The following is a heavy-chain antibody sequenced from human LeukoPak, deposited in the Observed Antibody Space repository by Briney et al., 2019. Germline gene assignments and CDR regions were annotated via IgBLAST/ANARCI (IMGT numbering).Heavy chain of an antibody. J-gene: IGHJ3*02. V-gene: IGHV3-30-3*01. CDR2: ISYDGSNK. CDR3: PRDPHTIFGVVTPDAFDI. CDR1: GFTFSSYA. Sequence: GGSLRLSCAASGFTFSSYAMHWVRQAPGKGLEWVAVISYDGSNKYYADSVKGRFTISRDNSKNTLYLQMNSLRAEDTAVYYCPRDPHTIFGVVTPDAFDIWGQGTMVTVSS. D-gene: IGHD3-3*01.